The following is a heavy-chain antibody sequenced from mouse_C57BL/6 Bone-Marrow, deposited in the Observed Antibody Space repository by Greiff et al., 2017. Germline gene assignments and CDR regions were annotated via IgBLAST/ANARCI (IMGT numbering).Heavy chain of an antibody. CDR1: GFNIKDYY. CDR2: IDPEDGDT. D-gene: IGHD2-5*01. J-gene: IGHJ3*01. CDR3: TTDYSILWFAY. Sequence: VQLQQSGAELVRPGASVKLSCTASGFNIKDYYMHWVKQRPEPGLEWIGRIDPEDGDTEYAPKFQGKATMTADTSSNTAYLQLSSLTSEDTAVYYCTTDYSILWFAYWGQGTLVTVSA. V-gene: IGHV14-1*01.